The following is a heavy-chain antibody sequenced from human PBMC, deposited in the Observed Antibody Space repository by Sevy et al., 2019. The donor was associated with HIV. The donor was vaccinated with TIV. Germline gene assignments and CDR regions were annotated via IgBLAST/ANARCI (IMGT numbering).Heavy chain of an antibody. Sequence: ASVKVSCKASGYTFTAYYIHWVRQAPGQGLEWRGWINPNSGGTYFAKKFQDSVTLTTDRSVNTAYMELRSLRFDDTAVYYCARMRDYYDSSGYYPLKFWGQGTLVTVSS. CDR3: ARMRDYYDSSGYYPLKF. CDR1: GYTFTAYY. V-gene: IGHV1-2*02. CDR2: INPNSGGT. D-gene: IGHD3-22*01. J-gene: IGHJ4*02.